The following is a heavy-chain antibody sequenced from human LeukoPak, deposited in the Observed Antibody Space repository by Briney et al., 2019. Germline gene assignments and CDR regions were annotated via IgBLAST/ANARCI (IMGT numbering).Heavy chain of an antibody. CDR2: INCNSGDI. CDR3: TREDY. CDR1: GYTFTANY. V-gene: IGHV1-2*02. J-gene: IGHJ4*02. Sequence: ASVRVSCKASGYTFTANYLFWVRQAPGQGLEWTGWINCNSGDIKYAQKFQDRVTMTRDTSISTVYMDLSSLTSDDTAVYYCTREDYWGQGTPVTVSS.